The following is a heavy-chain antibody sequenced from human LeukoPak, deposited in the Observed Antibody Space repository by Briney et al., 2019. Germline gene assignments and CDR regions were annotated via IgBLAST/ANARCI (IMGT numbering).Heavy chain of an antibody. CDR1: GFTFSSYG. CDR2: IRYDGSNK. Sequence: GGSLRLSCAASGFTFSSYGMHWVRQAPGKGLEWVAFIRYDGSNKYYADSVKGRFSISRDNSKNTLYLQMNSLRAEDTAVYYCAREKYYYDSSGSRDWFDPWGQGTLVTVSS. D-gene: IGHD3-22*01. J-gene: IGHJ5*02. V-gene: IGHV3-30*02. CDR3: AREKYYYDSSGSRDWFDP.